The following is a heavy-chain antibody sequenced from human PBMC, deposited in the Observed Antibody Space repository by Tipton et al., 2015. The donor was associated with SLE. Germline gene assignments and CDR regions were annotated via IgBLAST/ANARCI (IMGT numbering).Heavy chain of an antibody. CDR1: GGSFSGYY. CDR2: INHSGST. Sequence: LRLSCAVYGGSFSGYYWSWIRQPPGKGLEWIGEINHSGSTNYNPSLKSRVTISVDTSKNQFSLKLSSVTAADTAVYYCASGHSSSWSYWGQGTLVTVSS. V-gene: IGHV4-34*01. CDR3: ASGHSSSWSY. D-gene: IGHD6-13*01. J-gene: IGHJ4*02.